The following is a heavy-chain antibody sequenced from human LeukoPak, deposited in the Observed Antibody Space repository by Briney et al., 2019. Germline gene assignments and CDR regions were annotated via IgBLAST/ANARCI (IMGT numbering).Heavy chain of an antibody. CDR1: GFTFSDYW. CDR3: ARASGYPLAVFDY. J-gene: IGHJ4*02. Sequence: GGSLRLSCVASGFTFSDYWMTWVRQAPGTGLEWVANIKQDGNEKYYVDSVKGRFTISRDNAKNSLYLQMNSLRAEDTAVYYCARASGYPLAVFDYWGQGTLVTVSS. CDR2: IKQDGNEK. V-gene: IGHV3-7*04. D-gene: IGHD3-10*01.